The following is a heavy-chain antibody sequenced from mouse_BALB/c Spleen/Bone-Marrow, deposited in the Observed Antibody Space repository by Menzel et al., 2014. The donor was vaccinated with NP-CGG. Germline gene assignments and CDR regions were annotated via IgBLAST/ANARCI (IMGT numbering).Heavy chain of an antibody. CDR2: IDPANGNT. CDR3: ARWLLNYYAMDY. CDR1: GFNIKDTY. Sequence: EVQLQQSGAELVKPGASVKLSCTASGFNIKDTYMHWVEQRPEQGLEWIGRIDPANGNTKYDPKFQGKATITADTSSNTAFLQLSSLTSEDTAVYYCARWLLNYYAMDYWGQGTSVTVSS. J-gene: IGHJ4*01. D-gene: IGHD2-3*01. V-gene: IGHV14-3*02.